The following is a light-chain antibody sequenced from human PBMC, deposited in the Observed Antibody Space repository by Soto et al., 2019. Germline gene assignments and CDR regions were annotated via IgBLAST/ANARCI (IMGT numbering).Light chain of an antibody. CDR1: RSWGGGYHY. CDR3: CSYALSHTYV. J-gene: IGLJ1*01. V-gene: IGLV2-11*01. Sequence: LSQRGSVFGITGPAVGRSGTGSRSWGGGYHYVSLCQQHQGKVPTLMIYDLRTRPSGVPDRFSGSKTRKPASLTIYGLQAEDEADYYCCSYALSHTYVFGTGTKVTV. CDR2: DLR.